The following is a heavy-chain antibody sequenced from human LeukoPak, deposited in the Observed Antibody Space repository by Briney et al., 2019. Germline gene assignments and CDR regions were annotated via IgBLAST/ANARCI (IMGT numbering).Heavy chain of an antibody. D-gene: IGHD1-1*01. CDR1: GFTFSSYW. Sequence: PGGSLRLSCAASGFTFSSYWMSWIRQAPGKGLEWVANIKQDGSDKYYVDSVKGRFTISKDNAKTSLYLQMNSLRAEDTAVYYCAREGTGTSDYWGRGTLVTVSS. CDR2: IKQDGSDK. J-gene: IGHJ4*02. CDR3: AREGTGTSDY. V-gene: IGHV3-7*01.